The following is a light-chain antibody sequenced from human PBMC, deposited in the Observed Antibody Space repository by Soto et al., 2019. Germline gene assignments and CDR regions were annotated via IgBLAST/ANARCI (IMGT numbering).Light chain of an antibody. Sequence: SYELTQPPSVSVSPGQTASITCSGDKLGDKYACWYQQKPGQSPVLVIYQDSKRPSGIPERFSGSNSGNTATLTIRGTQAMDEADYSCQACDSSTGVFGTGTKVTVL. CDR2: QDS. J-gene: IGLJ1*01. CDR3: QACDSSTGV. V-gene: IGLV3-1*01. CDR1: KLGDKY.